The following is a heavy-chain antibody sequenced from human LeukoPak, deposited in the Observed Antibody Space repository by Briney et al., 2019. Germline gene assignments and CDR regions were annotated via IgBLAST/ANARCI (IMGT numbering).Heavy chain of an antibody. V-gene: IGHV4-59*08. CDR2: IYYSGST. D-gene: IGHD3-3*01. Sequence: SETLSLTCTVSGGSISSYYWSWIRQPPGKGLEWIGYIYYSGSTNYNPSLKSRATISVDTSKNQFSLKLSSVTVADTAVYYCARSTIFEGFDPWGQGTLVTVSS. CDR3: ARSTIFEGFDP. CDR1: GGSISSYY. J-gene: IGHJ5*02.